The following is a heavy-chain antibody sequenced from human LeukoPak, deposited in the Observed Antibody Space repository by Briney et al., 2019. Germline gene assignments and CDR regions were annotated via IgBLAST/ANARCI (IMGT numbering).Heavy chain of an antibody. CDR1: GGSVSNTNW. CDR2: VNLQGST. Sequence: PSETLSLTCGVSGGSVSNTNWWTWFRQPPGKGLEWIGEVNLQGSTNYNPSLKSRVAISVDKSENHISLKLTSVTAADTAVYYCAREGGPYRPLDYSGQGTLVTVAS. J-gene: IGHJ4*02. CDR3: AREGGPYRPLDY. V-gene: IGHV4-4*02.